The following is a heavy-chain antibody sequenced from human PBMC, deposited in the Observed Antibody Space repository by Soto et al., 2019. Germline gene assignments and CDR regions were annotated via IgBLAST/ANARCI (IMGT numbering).Heavy chain of an antibody. CDR2: SYYSGST. CDR1: GGAISSYY. Sequence: QVQLQESGPGLVKASETLSLTCTVSGGAISSYYWNCIRQPPGKGLEWIGYSYYSGSTNYNPSLNCLVTISVAGSKDQFSLGLSYVTDAATAVYFCTGGLGGQRYCGLGTRVIVCS. CDR3: TGGLGGQRY. J-gene: IGHJ4*02. V-gene: IGHV4-59*01. D-gene: IGHD2-8*02.